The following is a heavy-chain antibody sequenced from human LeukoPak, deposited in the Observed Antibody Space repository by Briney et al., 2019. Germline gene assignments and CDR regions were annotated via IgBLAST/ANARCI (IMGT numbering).Heavy chain of an antibody. D-gene: IGHD2-2*01. J-gene: IGHJ4*02. V-gene: IGHV3-7*01. CDR3: ARIGYSSSSFDY. Sequence: GGSLRLSCAASGFTFSVYWMSWVRQPPGKGLEWVANIKQDGSEKDYVDYMRGRFTISRDNAKNSVYLQMNSLRVEDPAVYYCARIGYSSSSFDYWGQGTLVIVSS. CDR2: IKQDGSEK. CDR1: GFTFSVYW.